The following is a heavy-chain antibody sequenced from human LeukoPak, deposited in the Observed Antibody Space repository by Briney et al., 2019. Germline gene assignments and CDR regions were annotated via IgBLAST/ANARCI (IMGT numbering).Heavy chain of an antibody. CDR1: GFTFDDYG. CDR2: ISGSGGST. V-gene: IGHV3-23*01. J-gene: IGHJ4*02. CDR3: AKDRVAVAGTYFDY. D-gene: IGHD6-19*01. Sequence: GGSLRLSCAASGFTFDDYGMSWVRQAPGKGLEWVSGISGSGGSTYYADSVKGRFTISRDNSKNTLYLQMNSLRAEDTAVYYCAKDRVAVAGTYFDYWGQGTLVTVSS.